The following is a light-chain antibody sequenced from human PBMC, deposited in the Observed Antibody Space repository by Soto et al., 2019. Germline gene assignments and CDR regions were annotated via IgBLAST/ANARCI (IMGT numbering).Light chain of an antibody. V-gene: IGLV2-14*01. CDR3: SSFTSRFTFR. J-gene: IGLJ1*01. Sequence: QSALAQPASVSGSPGQSIAISCTGTRSDVGAYNYVSWYQQHPGKAPKLMISEVTNRPSGVSDRFSGSKSGNTASLTISGLQAEDEADYYCSSFTSRFTFRFGTGTKFTVL. CDR2: EVT. CDR1: RSDVGAYNY.